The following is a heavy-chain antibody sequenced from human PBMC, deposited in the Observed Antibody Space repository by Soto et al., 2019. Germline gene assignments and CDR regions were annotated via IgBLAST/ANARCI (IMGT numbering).Heavy chain of an antibody. CDR2: LSYDGSNK. CDR1: GFTFSSYG. Sequence: GGSLRLSCAASGFTFSSYGMHWVRQAPGKGLEWVAVLSYDGSNKYYADSVKGRFTISRDNSKNTLYLQMNSLRAEDTAVYYCAKGLAYCGGDCYSHFDLWGRGTLVTVSS. V-gene: IGHV3-30*18. D-gene: IGHD2-21*02. J-gene: IGHJ2*01. CDR3: AKGLAYCGGDCYSHFDL.